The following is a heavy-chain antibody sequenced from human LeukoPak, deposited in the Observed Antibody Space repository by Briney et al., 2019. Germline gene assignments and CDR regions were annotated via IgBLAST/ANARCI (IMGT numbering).Heavy chain of an antibody. Sequence: GGSLRLSCAASGFTFSSYAMSWVRQAPGKGLEWVSGIDGSGGSANYADSVKGRFTISRDSAKNSLYLQMNSLRDEDTAVYYCARDLHSGAYTFDYWGQGTLVTVSS. CDR3: ARDLHSGAYTFDY. J-gene: IGHJ4*02. CDR2: IDGSGGSA. V-gene: IGHV3-23*01. D-gene: IGHD1-26*01. CDR1: GFTFSSYA.